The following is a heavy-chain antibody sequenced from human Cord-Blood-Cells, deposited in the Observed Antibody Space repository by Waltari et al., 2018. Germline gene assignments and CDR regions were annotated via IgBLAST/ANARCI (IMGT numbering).Heavy chain of an antibody. D-gene: IGHD7-27*01. CDR3: ARALGMDY. J-gene: IGHJ4*02. Sequence: QVQLVESGGGVVQPGRSLRLSCAASGFTFSVYVMHWVRQAPGKGLEWVAVIWYDGSNKYYADSVKGRFTISRDNSKNTLYLQMNSLRAEDTAVYYCARALGMDYWGQGTLVTVSS. CDR2: IWYDGSNK. CDR1: GFTFSVYV. V-gene: IGHV3-33*01.